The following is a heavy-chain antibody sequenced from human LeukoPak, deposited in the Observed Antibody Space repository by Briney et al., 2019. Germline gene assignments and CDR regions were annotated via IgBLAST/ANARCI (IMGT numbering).Heavy chain of an antibody. J-gene: IGHJ3*02. CDR3: ARVSGRRTGPTYAFDI. D-gene: IGHD1-7*01. Sequence: GGSLRLSCAASGFTFSSYWMSWVRQAPGKGLEWVANIKQDGSEKYYVDSVKGRFTISRDNAKNSLYLQMNSLRAEDTAVYYCARVSGRRTGPTYAFDIWGQGTMVTVSS. CDR2: IKQDGSEK. V-gene: IGHV3-7*01. CDR1: GFTFSSYW.